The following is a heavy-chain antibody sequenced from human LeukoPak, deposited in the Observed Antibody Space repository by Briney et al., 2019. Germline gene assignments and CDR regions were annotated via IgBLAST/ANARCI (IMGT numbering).Heavy chain of an antibody. J-gene: IGHJ4*02. D-gene: IGHD1-26*01. CDR3: ARGRGNYYYFDY. CDR1: GFTFSSYG. V-gene: IGHV3-30*02. Sequence: GGSLRLSCAASGFTFSSYGMHWVRQAPGKGLEWVAFIRYDGSNKYYADSVKGRFTISRDNSKNTLYLQMNSLRAEDTAVYYCARGRGNYYYFDYWGQGTLVTVSS. CDR2: IRYDGSNK.